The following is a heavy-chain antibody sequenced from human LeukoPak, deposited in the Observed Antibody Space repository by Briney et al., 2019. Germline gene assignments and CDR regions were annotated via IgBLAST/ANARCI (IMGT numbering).Heavy chain of an antibody. CDR1: GFTLSSYW. CDR3: ARVYGGYTGYVLDY. Sequence: GGSLRLSCAASGFTLSSYWMTWVRQAPGKGLEWVANIKQDGTEKYYVDSVKGRFTISRDNAKNSLYLQLNSLRAEDTAVYYCARVYGGYTGYVLDYWGQGTLVTVSS. CDR2: IKQDGTEK. V-gene: IGHV3-7*01. J-gene: IGHJ4*02. D-gene: IGHD5-12*01.